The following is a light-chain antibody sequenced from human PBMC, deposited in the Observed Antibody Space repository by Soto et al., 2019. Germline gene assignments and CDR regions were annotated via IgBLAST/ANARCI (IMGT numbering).Light chain of an antibody. J-gene: IGLJ2*01. CDR3: SSYTGSSTVV. CDR1: SSDVGGYNY. CDR2: DVS. Sequence: QSALTQPASVSGSPGQSITISCTGTSSDVGGYNYVSWYQQHPGKAPKLMIYDVSNRPSGVSNRFSGSKSGNTASLTISGLQAEDEGDYYCSSYTGSSTVVLGGGTKLTVL. V-gene: IGLV2-14*01.